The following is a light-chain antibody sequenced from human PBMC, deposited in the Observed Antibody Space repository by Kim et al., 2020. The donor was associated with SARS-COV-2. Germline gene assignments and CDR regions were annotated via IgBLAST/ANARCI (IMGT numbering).Light chain of an antibody. CDR2: EVS. Sequence: QSALTQSPSASGSPGQSVTISCTGTRSDVGGYNYVSWYQQHPGKAPKLMIYEVSKRPSGVPDRFSGSKSGNTASLTVSGLQAEDEADYYCSSYTGSNNYVFGSGTKVTVL. V-gene: IGLV2-8*01. CDR3: SSYTGSNNYV. CDR1: RSDVGGYNY. J-gene: IGLJ1*01.